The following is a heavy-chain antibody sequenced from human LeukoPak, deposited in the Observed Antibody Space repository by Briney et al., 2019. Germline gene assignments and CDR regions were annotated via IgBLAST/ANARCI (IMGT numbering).Heavy chain of an antibody. J-gene: IGHJ4*02. D-gene: IGHD1-26*01. V-gene: IGHV3-64*01. CDR3: AKDRVGATLYYFDY. Sequence: GGSLRLSCAASGFTFSSYAMHWVRQAPGKGLEYVSAISSNGGSTYYANSVKGRFTISRDNSKNTVYMQMNSLRAEDTAVYYCAKDRVGATLYYFDYWGQGTLVTVSS. CDR1: GFTFSSYA. CDR2: ISSNGGST.